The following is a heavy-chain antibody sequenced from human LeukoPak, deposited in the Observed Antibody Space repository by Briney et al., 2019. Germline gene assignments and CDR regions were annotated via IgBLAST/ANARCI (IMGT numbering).Heavy chain of an antibody. Sequence: GGSLRLSCEASAFTYSSYWMSWVRQAPGKGLEWVANMKEDGGEINYVDSVKGRFTISRDNAKNSLFLQMNSLRVEDTAVYYCARDRGYSTFDYWGQGTLVTVSS. V-gene: IGHV3-7*01. CDR2: MKEDGGEI. CDR1: AFTYSSYW. CDR3: ARDRGYSTFDY. J-gene: IGHJ4*02. D-gene: IGHD4-23*01.